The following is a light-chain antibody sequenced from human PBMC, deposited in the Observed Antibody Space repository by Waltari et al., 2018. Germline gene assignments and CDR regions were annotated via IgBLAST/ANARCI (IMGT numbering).Light chain of an antibody. CDR1: NSNIGSNT. V-gene: IGLV1-44*01. CDR3: AVWDDSLNGRV. Sequence: QSVLTQPPSASGTPGQRVTISCSGRNSNIGSNTVNWYQQLPGTAPKLLIYSSNQRPPGVPARFPASPSGTSASLAISGLQSEDEADYYCAVWDDSLNGRVFGGGTKLTVL. CDR2: SSN. J-gene: IGLJ3*02.